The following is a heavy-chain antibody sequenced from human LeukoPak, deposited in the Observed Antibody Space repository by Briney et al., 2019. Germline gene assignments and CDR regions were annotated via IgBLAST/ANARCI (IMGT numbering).Heavy chain of an antibody. CDR2: IYYSGST. V-gene: IGHV4-30-4*08. Sequence: PSETLSLTCTVSGGSISSGDYYWSWIRQPPGKGLEWIGYIYYSGSTYYNPSLKSRVTISVDTSKNQFSLKLSSVTAADTAVYYCASQQSYYDFWRDTRETRKSWVNYYYMDVWGKGATVTVSS. CDR1: GGSISSGDYY. CDR3: ASQQSYYDFWRDTRETRKSWVNYYYMDV. D-gene: IGHD3-3*01. J-gene: IGHJ6*03.